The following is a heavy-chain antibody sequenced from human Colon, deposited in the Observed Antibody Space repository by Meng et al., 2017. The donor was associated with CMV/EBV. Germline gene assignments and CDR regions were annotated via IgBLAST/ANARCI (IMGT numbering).Heavy chain of an antibody. CDR3: ARQGFGDYSYYFDH. D-gene: IGHD4-17*01. CDR2: ISTSGGRT. CDR1: GFTFSTYA. J-gene: IGHJ4*02. Sequence: GESLKISCAASGFTFSTYAMTWVRQAPGKGLECVSTISTSGGRTYYADSVKGRFTISRDNSKNTLVLQMDSLRAEDTATFYCARQGFGDYSYYFDHWGQGILVTVSS. V-gene: IGHV3-23*01.